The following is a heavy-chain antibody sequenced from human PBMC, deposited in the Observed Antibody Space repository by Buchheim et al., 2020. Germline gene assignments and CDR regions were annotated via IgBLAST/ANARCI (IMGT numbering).Heavy chain of an antibody. J-gene: IGHJ6*02. CDR1: GFTFSSYG. Sequence: QVQLVESGGGVVQPGRSLRLSCAASGFTFSSYGMHWVRQAPGKGLEWVAVISYDGSNKYYADSVKGRFTISRDNSKNTRYLQMDSLRAEDTAAYYCAKGHHYYGSVYGMDVWGQGTT. D-gene: IGHD3-10*01. CDR3: AKGHHYYGSVYGMDV. V-gene: IGHV3-30*18. CDR2: ISYDGSNK.